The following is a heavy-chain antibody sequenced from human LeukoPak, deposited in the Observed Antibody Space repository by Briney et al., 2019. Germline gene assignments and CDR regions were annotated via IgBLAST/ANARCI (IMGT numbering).Heavy chain of an antibody. V-gene: IGHV3-23*01. Sequence: GGTLRLSCAASGFTFSSYGMSWVRQAPGKGLEWVSAISGSGGSTYYADSVKGRFTISRDNSKNTLYLQMNSLRAEDTAVYYCALFSSSPSEYYFDYWGQGTLVTVSS. D-gene: IGHD6-13*01. J-gene: IGHJ4*02. CDR3: ALFSSSPSEYYFDY. CDR1: GFTFSSYG. CDR2: ISGSGGST.